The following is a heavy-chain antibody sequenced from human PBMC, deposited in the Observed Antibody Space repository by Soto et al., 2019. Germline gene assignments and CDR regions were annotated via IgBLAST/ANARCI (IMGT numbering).Heavy chain of an antibody. V-gene: IGHV4-59*12. D-gene: IGHD6-19*01. Sequence: SETLSLTCAVSGDSISAYSWSWVRQPPGKGLEWIGNIHYNGTTKYNPSLKSRVTMSVDTSKNQFSLKLSSVTAADTAVYYCARVAVAGTRVDYWGQGTLVTVSS. CDR2: IHYNGTT. CDR3: ARVAVAGTRVDY. J-gene: IGHJ4*02. CDR1: GDSISAYS.